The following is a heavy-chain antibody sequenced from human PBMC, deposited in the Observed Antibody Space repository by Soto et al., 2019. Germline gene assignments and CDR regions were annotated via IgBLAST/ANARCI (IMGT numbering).Heavy chain of an antibody. V-gene: IGHV1-18*04. CDR3: ARDVFCGRAPAWTDMDV. CDR2: ISGYNGNT. D-gene: IGHD2-21*02. CDR1: GYTFSGYS. J-gene: IGHJ6*02. Sequence: QVVLEQSGGEVKKPGASVKVSCKASGYTFSGYSITWVRQAPGQGLEWMGRISGYNGNTNYARTLRGRLTLTTDTSTITAYMELRSLTADDTAVYYCARDVFCGRAPAWTDMDVWGQGTTVTVSS.